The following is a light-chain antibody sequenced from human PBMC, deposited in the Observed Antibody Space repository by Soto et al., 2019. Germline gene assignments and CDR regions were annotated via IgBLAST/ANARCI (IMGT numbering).Light chain of an antibody. CDR1: QSVSSN. V-gene: IGKV3-11*01. CDR3: QQRSNWPPA. J-gene: IGKJ5*01. CDR2: DAS. Sequence: EIVMTQSPDTLSVSPGERATLSCRASQSVSSNLAWYQQKPGQAPRLLIYDASTRAPGIPARFSGSGSGTDFTLTISSLEPEDFAVYYCQQRSNWPPAFGQGTRLEIK.